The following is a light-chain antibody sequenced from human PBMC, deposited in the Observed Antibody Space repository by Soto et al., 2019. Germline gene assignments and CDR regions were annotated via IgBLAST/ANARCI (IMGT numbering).Light chain of an antibody. CDR1: QSVTSSY. CDR3: QQYGYSAP. J-gene: IGKJ4*01. V-gene: IGKV3-20*01. Sequence: EIVLTQSPGTLSLSPGERATLSCRASQSVTSSYLAWYQQKPGQAPRLLIYAASSRATGIPDRFSGSGSGTDFTLTISRLEPEDFAVYYCQQYGYSAPFGGGTKVEIK. CDR2: AAS.